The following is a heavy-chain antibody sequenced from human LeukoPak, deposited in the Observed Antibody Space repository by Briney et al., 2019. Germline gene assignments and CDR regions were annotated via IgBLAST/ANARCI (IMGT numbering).Heavy chain of an antibody. Sequence: GESLKISCKVSGYTFTNYYIAWVRQMPGKGLEWMGIIYPGDSDTRYSPSSQGQVTISADKSISTAYLQWSSLKASDTAMYYCAHPGGDVSSYFDYWGRGTLFTVSS. V-gene: IGHV5-51*01. CDR1: GYTFTNYY. CDR2: IYPGDSDT. D-gene: IGHD3-16*01. CDR3: AHPGGDVSSYFDY. J-gene: IGHJ4*02.